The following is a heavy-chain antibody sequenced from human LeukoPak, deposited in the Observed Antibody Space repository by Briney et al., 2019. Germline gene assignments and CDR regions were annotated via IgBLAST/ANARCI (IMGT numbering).Heavy chain of an antibody. D-gene: IGHD3-3*01. CDR3: AKLPIFGVVIKRDDAFDI. J-gene: IGHJ3*02. Sequence: PGRSLRLSCAASGFTFSSYAMSWVRQAPGKGLEWVSAISGSGGSTYYADSVKGRFTISRDNSKNTLYLQMNRLRAEDTAVYYCAKLPIFGVVIKRDDAFDIWGQGTMVTVSS. V-gene: IGHV3-23*01. CDR2: ISGSGGST. CDR1: GFTFSSYA.